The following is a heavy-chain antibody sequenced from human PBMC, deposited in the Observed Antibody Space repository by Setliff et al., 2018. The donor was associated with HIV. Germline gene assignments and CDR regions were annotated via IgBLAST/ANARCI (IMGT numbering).Heavy chain of an antibody. CDR1: GDSISSGSYF. Sequence: SETLSLTCSVSGDSISSGSYFWGWIRQTPGKGLEWIGDIYYTGFAYYNPSLKSRVTISLDTSKTHFSLNLTSVNDADTAVYFCTREGRGDPAMATTRIDYWGQGKRVTVAS. D-gene: IGHD1-1*01. CDR3: TREGRGDPAMATTRIDY. V-gene: IGHV4-39*02. CDR2: IYYTGFA. J-gene: IGHJ4*02.